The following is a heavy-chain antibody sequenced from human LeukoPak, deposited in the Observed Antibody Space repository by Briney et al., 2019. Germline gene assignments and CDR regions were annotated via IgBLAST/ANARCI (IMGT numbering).Heavy chain of an antibody. CDR1: GFTVSSNY. CDR3: ARPWPDCTNGVCPYYPTPYYYGMDV. V-gene: IGHV3-53*05. J-gene: IGHJ6*02. Sequence: GGSLRLSCAASGFTVSSNYMNWVRQAPGKGLEWVSVIYGGGNIYYADSVKGRFTISRDNSKNTLYLQMNSLRSEDTAVYYCARPWPDCTNGVCPYYPTPYYYGMDVWGQGTTVTVSS. CDR2: IYGGGNI. D-gene: IGHD2-8*01.